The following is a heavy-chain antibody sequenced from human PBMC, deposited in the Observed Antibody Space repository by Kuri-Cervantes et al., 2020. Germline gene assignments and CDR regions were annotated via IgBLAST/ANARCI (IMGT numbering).Heavy chain of an antibody. Sequence: ASVKVSCKASGYTFTGYYMHWVRQAPGQGLEWMGWINPNSGGTNYAQKFQGRVTMTRDTSISTAYMELSRLRSDDTAVYYCARDRVVATRRPAPGADHWGQGTLVTVSS. D-gene: IGHD5-12*01. CDR3: ARDRVVATRRPAPGADH. CDR2: INPNSGGT. J-gene: IGHJ4*02. CDR1: GYTFTGYY. V-gene: IGHV1-2*02.